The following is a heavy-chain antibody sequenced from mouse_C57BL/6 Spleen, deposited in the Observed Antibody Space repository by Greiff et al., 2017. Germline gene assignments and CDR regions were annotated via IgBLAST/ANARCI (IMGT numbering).Heavy chain of an antibody. Sequence: EVQLQQSGPELVKPGASVKLSCKASGYTFTDYNMHWVKQSHGKSLEWIGYINPNNGGTSYNQKFKGKATLTANKSSSTTYMELRILTSEDSAVYYCASNTEYYCGMDYWGQGTSVTVSS. CDR1: GYTFTDYN. V-gene: IGHV1-22*01. CDR2: INPNNGGT. J-gene: IGHJ4*01. CDR3: ASNTEYYCGMDY.